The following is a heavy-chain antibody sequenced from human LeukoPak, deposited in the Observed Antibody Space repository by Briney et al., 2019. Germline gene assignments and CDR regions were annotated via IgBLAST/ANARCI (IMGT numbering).Heavy chain of an antibody. CDR1: GYTFTSYG. D-gene: IGHD1-26*01. CDR3: ARVYDSGRHRYYFDY. V-gene: IGHV1-18*01. J-gene: IGHJ4*02. Sequence: GASVKVSCKASGYTFTSYGISWVRQAPGQGLEWMGWISAYNGNTNYAQKLQGRVTMTTGTSTSTAYMELRSLRSDDTAVYYCARVYDSGRHRYYFDYWGQGTLVTVSS. CDR2: ISAYNGNT.